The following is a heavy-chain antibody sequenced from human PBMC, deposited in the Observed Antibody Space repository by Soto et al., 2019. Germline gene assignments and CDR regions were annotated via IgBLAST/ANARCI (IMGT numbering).Heavy chain of an antibody. CDR3: ARDHGRPYSSSSYYYYGMDV. CDR1: GCSISSYY. Sequence: XETLSLTCTVSGCSISSYYWSWIRQPAGKGLEWIGRIYTSGSTNYNPSLKSRVTMSVDTSKNQFSLKLSSATAADTAVYYCARDHGRPYSSSSYYYYGMDVWGQGTTVTVSS. D-gene: IGHD6-13*01. J-gene: IGHJ6*02. V-gene: IGHV4-4*07. CDR2: IYTSGST.